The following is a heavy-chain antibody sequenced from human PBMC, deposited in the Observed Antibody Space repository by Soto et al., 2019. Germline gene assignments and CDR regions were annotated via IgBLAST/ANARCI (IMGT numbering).Heavy chain of an antibody. CDR2: IWYDGSNK. J-gene: IGHJ6*02. CDR1: GFTFSSYG. CDR3: ARDFRHYYGMAV. V-gene: IGHV3-33*01. Sequence: GGSLRLSCAASGFTFSSYGVHWVRQAPGKGLEWVAVIWYDGSNKYYADSVKGRFTISRDNSKNTLYLQMNSLRAEDTAVYYCARDFRHYYGMAVWGQGTTVTVSS.